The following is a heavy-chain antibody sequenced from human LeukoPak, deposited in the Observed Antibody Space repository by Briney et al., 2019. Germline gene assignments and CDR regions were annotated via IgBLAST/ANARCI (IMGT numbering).Heavy chain of an antibody. CDR2: TIDSGAST. V-gene: IGHV3-23*01. D-gene: IGHD3-16*01. CDR1: GFTFNKHA. Sequence: QPGGSLRLSCAASGFTFNKHAMSWVRQTPGKGLEWVSTTIDSGASTYYADSVKGRFTISRDNSKDTLFVQMNTLRAEDTALYFCARGGAAGWGTFGVWGQGTMVTVSS. J-gene: IGHJ3*01. CDR3: ARGGAAGWGTFGV.